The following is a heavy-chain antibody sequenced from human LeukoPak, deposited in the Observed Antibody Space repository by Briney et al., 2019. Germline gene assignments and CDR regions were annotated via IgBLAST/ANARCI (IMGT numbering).Heavy chain of an antibody. D-gene: IGHD1-26*01. Sequence: SSETLSLTCTVAGGSISSYYWSWIRQPAGKGLEWLGRIYTSGSTNYNPSLKSRVTMSVDTSKNQFSLKLSSVTAADTAVYYCARVGATDNWFDPWGRGTLVTVSS. CDR3: ARVGATDNWFDP. CDR2: IYTSGST. CDR1: GGSISSYY. V-gene: IGHV4-4*07. J-gene: IGHJ5*02.